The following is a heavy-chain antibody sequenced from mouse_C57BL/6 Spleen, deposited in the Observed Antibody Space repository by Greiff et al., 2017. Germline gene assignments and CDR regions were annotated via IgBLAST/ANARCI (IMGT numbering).Heavy chain of an antibody. CDR3: TKGLRVY. Sequence: QVQLQQPGAELVKPGASVTLSCKASGYTFTDYEMHWVKQTPVHGLEWIGAIDPETGGTAYNQKFKGKAILTADKSSSTAYMQLRSLTSEDSAVYYCTKGLRVYWGQGTTLTVSS. CDR1: GYTFTDYE. J-gene: IGHJ2*01. CDR2: IDPETGGT. V-gene: IGHV1-15*01. D-gene: IGHD2-4*01.